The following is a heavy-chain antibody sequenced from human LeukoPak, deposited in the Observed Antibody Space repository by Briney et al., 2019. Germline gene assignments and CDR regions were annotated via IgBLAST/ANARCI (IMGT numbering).Heavy chain of an antibody. D-gene: IGHD6-19*01. CDR1: GFTFSSYS. CDR2: ISSSSSYI. J-gene: IGHJ4*02. V-gene: IGHV3-21*01. Sequence: GGSLRLSCAASGFTFSSYSMNWVRQAPGKGLEWVSSISSSSSYIYYADSVKGRFTISRDSAKNSLYLQMNSLRAEDTAVYYCARDAIAVAGLGAQWGQGTLVTVSS. CDR3: ARDAIAVAGLGAQ.